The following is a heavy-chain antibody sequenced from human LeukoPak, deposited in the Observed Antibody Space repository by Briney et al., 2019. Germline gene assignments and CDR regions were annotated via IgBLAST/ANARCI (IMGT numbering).Heavy chain of an antibody. D-gene: IGHD4-17*01. Sequence: SETLSPTCTISGDYIGRINYYWGWIRQPPGKGLEWIVSMSYSGHTYYNPSLKSRVTTSIDTSKNQLSLNLKSVTAADTAVYYCARDGIYYGDYYYYYMDVWGKGTTVTVSS. V-gene: IGHV4-39*07. J-gene: IGHJ6*03. CDR1: GDYIGRINYY. CDR3: ARDGIYYGDYYYYYMDV. CDR2: MSYSGHT.